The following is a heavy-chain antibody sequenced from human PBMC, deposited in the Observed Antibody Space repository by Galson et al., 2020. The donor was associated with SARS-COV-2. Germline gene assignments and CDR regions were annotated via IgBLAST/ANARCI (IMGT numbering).Heavy chain of an antibody. CDR2: IYPGDSDT. J-gene: IGHJ6*03. Sequence: GESLKISCKGYGYSFTSYWIGWVRQMPGKGLEWMGIIYPGDSDTRYSPSFQGQVTISADKSISTAYLQWSSLKASDTAMYYCARHRGYYYYYMDVWGKGTTVTVSS. CDR1: GYSFTSYW. CDR3: ARHRGYYYYYMDV. V-gene: IGHV5-51*01.